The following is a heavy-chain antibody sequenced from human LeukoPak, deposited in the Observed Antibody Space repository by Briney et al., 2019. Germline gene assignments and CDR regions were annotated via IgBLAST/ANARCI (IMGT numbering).Heavy chain of an antibody. CDR3: TRGWYSIRSYYYYGMGV. D-gene: IGHD6-19*01. CDR2: IKSKTDGGTT. CDR1: GFTFSNAW. J-gene: IGHJ6*02. V-gene: IGHV3-15*07. Sequence: PGGSLRLSCAASGFTFSNAWMNWVRQAPGKGLEWVGRIKSKTDGGTTDYAAPVKGRFTISRDDSKNTLYLQMNSLKTEDTAVYYCTRGWYSIRSYYYYGMGVWGQGTTVTVSS.